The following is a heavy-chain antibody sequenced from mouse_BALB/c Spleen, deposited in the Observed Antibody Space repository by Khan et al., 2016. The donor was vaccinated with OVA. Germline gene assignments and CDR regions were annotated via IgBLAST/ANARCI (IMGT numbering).Heavy chain of an antibody. V-gene: IGHV5-6*01. D-gene: IGHD1-2*01. J-gene: IGHJ2*01. Sequence: EVELVESGGDLVKPGGSLKLSCAASGFTFSSYGMSWVRQTPDKRLEWVATISSGGSYTYYPDSVKGRFTISRDNGKNTLYLQITSLKSDDTAMYYCVRRATATNFDYWGQGTTLTVSS. CDR1: GFTFSSYG. CDR2: ISSGGSYT. CDR3: VRRATATNFDY.